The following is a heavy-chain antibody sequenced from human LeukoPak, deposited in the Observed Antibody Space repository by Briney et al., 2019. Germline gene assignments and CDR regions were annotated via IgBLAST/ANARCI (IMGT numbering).Heavy chain of an antibody. CDR2: IKQDGSEK. CDR3: AKDSLDY. V-gene: IGHV3-7*04. J-gene: IGHJ4*02. Sequence: GGSLRLSCAASGFTLSTYWMRWVRQARGKGMEWVANIKQDGSEKYYVDSVKRRFTISRDNAKNSLYLQMNSLRAEDTAVYYCAKDSLDYWGQGTLVTVSS. CDR1: GFTLSTYW.